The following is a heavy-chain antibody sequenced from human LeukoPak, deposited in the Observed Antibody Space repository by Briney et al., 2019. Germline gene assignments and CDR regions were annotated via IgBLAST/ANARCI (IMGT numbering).Heavy chain of an antibody. CDR1: GFTFSSFS. Sequence: GGSLRLSCAASGFTFSSFSMHWVRQAPGKGLEWVAVISYDGNNKHYADSVKGRFTISRDNSKNTLYLQMNSLRAEDTAVYYCARGQPLSYYDMDVWGQGTTVSVSS. D-gene: IGHD2/OR15-2a*01. CDR3: ARGQPLSYYDMDV. J-gene: IGHJ6*02. CDR2: ISYDGNNK. V-gene: IGHV3-30-3*01.